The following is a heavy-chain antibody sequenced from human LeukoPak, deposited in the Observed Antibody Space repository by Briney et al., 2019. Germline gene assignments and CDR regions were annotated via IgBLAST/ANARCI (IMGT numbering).Heavy chain of an antibody. Sequence: GGSLRLSCAASGFTFSYYAMHWVRQAPGKGLEWVATISYDENNKFYPDSVKGRFTISRDNSKNTLYLQMNSLRAEDTAVYYCAKVPYYYGSGSLMALTSKGFDYWGQGTLVTVSS. CDR1: GFTFSYYA. V-gene: IGHV3-30-3*01. J-gene: IGHJ4*02. CDR3: AKVPYYYGSGSLMALTSKGFDY. CDR2: ISYDENNK. D-gene: IGHD3-10*01.